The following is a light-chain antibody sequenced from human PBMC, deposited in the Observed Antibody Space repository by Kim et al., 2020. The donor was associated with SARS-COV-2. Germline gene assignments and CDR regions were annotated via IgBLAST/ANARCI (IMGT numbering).Light chain of an antibody. Sequence: ASVGDRVSITCQASKDINKFLAWYHQKPGKAPKLLIYDASNLQTGVPSRFSGSGSGTNFTLTISTLHPEDVETFFCQQYINVPLTFGGGTEVDIK. CDR1: KDINKF. V-gene: IGKV1-33*01. CDR3: QQYINVPLT. J-gene: IGKJ4*01. CDR2: DAS.